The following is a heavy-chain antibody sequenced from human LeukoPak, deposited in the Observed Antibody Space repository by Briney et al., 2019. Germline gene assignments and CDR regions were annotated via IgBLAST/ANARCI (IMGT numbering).Heavy chain of an antibody. J-gene: IGHJ4*02. CDR1: GGSVSNYY. V-gene: IGHV4-59*02. Sequence: SETLSLTCTVSGGSVSNYYWSWIRQSPGKGLEWIGYIYYTETSYNPSLKSRVTISADTSKNQFSLKLYSVTAADTAVYYCARGDLGVEPTDYWGQGTLVTVSS. CDR3: ARGDLGVEPTDY. D-gene: IGHD2-21*01. CDR2: IYYTET.